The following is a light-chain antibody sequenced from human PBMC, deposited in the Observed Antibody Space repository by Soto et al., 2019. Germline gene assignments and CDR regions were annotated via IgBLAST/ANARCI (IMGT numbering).Light chain of an antibody. J-gene: IGKJ4*01. CDR3: QQLNSYPVT. CDR1: QGLNSY. Sequence: DIQLTQSPSFLSASVGDRVTITCRASQGLNSYFPWYQQKPGKAPKLLLYATSTLQSVFPSRFSGSGSGAEFTLTITSLQPEDVATYYCQQLNSYPVTFGGGTKVEIK. V-gene: IGKV1-9*01. CDR2: ATS.